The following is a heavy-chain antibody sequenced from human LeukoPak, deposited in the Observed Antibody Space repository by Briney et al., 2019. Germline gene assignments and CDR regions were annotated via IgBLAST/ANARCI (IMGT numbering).Heavy chain of an antibody. Sequence: GGSLRLSCAASGFTFSNYGMHWVRQAPGKGLEWVAVISYDGSNKYYADSVKGRFTISRDNSKNTLYLQMNSLRAEDTAVYYCAKDRRDYGDYPYYYGMDVWGQGTTVTVSS. CDR2: ISYDGSNK. J-gene: IGHJ6*02. D-gene: IGHD4-17*01. CDR1: GFTFSNYG. V-gene: IGHV3-30*18. CDR3: AKDRRDYGDYPYYYGMDV.